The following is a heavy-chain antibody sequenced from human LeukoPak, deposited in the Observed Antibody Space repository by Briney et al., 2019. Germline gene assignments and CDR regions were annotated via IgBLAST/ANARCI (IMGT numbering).Heavy chain of an antibody. J-gene: IGHJ4*02. CDR3: ARSQYYYDSSGYFVFDY. D-gene: IGHD3-22*01. CDR1: GFTFSSYG. Sequence: GGSLRLSCAASGFTFSSYGMHWVRQAPGKGLEWVAVIWYDGSNKYYADSVKGRFTIPRDNSKNTLYLQMNSLRAEDTAVYYCARSQYYYDSSGYFVFDYWGQGTLVTVSS. V-gene: IGHV3-33*01. CDR2: IWYDGSNK.